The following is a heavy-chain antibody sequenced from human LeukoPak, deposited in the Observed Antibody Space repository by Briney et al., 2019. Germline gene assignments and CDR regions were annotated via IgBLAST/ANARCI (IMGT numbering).Heavy chain of an antibody. D-gene: IGHD2-15*01. J-gene: IGHJ4*02. Sequence: GGSLRLSCAASGFTFNTYAMSWVRQAPGKGLEWVSAMSGSGGRTYYADSVKGRFTISRDNSKNTLYLQMNSLRAEDAAVYYCAKWGCSGGSCYPFDYWGQGTLVTVSS. CDR2: MSGSGGRT. V-gene: IGHV3-23*01. CDR1: GFTFNTYA. CDR3: AKWGCSGGSCYPFDY.